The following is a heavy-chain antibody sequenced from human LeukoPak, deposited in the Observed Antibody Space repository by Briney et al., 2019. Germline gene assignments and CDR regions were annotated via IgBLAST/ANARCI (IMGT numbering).Heavy chain of an antibody. CDR2: IDPNSGGT. J-gene: IGHJ6*03. Sequence: ASVKVSCKSSGYTFTDYYMHWVRQAPGQGLEWMGWIDPNSGGTNFAQKFQARVTMTRDTSISTAYMELSRLRSDDTAVYYCARDQGSNPPPTDYMDVWGKGTTVTISS. CDR1: GYTFTDYY. CDR3: ARDQGSNPPPTDYMDV. V-gene: IGHV1-2*02. D-gene: IGHD1-1*01.